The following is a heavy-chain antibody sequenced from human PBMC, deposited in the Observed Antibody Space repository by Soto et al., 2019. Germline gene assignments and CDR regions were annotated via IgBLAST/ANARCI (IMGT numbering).Heavy chain of an antibody. CDR3: ARDVTTSGRHPPEST. V-gene: IGHV4-61*01. J-gene: IGHJ5*02. CDR1: GGSVSSGNYY. Sequence: QVQLQESGPGLVKPSETLSLTCTVSGGSVSSGNYYWSWIRQSPVKGLEWIGYIFYSGSTNYNPSLKSRVSISVYTSKNQFSLTLTSLTAAYTAVYYCARDVTTSGRHPPESTWGQGTLVTVS. CDR2: IFYSGST. D-gene: IGHD6-19*01.